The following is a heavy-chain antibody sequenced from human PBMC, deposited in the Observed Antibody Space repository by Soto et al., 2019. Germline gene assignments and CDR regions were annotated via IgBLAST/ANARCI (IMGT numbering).Heavy chain of an antibody. CDR3: ARGPGWYRTMYYFDY. Sequence: PSETLSLTCAVYGGSFSGYYWSWIRQPPGKGLEWIGEINHSGSTNYNPSLKSRVTISVDTSKNQFSLKLSSVTAADTAVYYCARGPGWYRTMYYFDYWGQGTLVTVSS. CDR2: INHSGST. V-gene: IGHV4-34*01. D-gene: IGHD6-19*01. CDR1: GGSFSGYY. J-gene: IGHJ4*02.